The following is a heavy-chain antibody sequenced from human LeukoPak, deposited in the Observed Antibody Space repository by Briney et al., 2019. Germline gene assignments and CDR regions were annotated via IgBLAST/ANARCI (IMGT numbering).Heavy chain of an antibody. CDR1: GYTFTSYA. V-gene: IGHV1-46*01. J-gene: IGHJ3*02. CDR3: ARAVIDAFDI. Sequence: GASVKVSCKASGYTFTSYAMHWVRQAPGQGLEWMGLINPGGSTSYAQKLQGRVTMTRDTSTSTVYMEVSSLRSEDTAVYYCARAVIDAFDIWGQGTMVTVSS. CDR2: INPGGST.